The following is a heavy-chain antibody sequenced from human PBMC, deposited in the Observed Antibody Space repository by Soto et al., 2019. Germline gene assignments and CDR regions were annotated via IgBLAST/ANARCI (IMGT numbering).Heavy chain of an antibody. CDR2: IYYSGST. CDR1: GGSISSGGYY. CDR3: ARVDYYDSSGSSWWFDY. Sequence: PSETLSLTCTVSGGSISSGGYYWSWIRQHPGKGLEWIGYIYYSGSTYYNPSLKSRVTISVDTSKNQFSLKLSSVTAADTAVYYCARVDYYDSSGSSWWFDYWGQGTLVTVSS. D-gene: IGHD3-22*01. J-gene: IGHJ4*02. V-gene: IGHV4-31*03.